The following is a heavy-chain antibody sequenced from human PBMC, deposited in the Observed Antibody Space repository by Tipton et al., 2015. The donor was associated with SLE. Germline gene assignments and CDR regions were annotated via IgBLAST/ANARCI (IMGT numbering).Heavy chain of an antibody. CDR3: ASTRYSGSKLDY. V-gene: IGHV3-48*03. J-gene: IGHJ4*02. CDR2: ISSSGNTK. Sequence: SLRLSCVSSGFTFRNYEMNWVRQAPGKGLAGISYISSSGNTKYYADSVKGRFTISRDNAKNTLYLQMNSLRAEDTAVYYCASTRYSGSKLDYWGQGTLVTVSS. D-gene: IGHD6-6*01. CDR1: GFTFRNYE.